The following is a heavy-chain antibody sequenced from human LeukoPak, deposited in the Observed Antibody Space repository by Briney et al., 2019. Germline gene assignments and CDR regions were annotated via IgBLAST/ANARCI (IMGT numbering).Heavy chain of an antibody. CDR1: GFTFSSYS. CDR3: AGALSGGPFDY. D-gene: IGHD2-15*01. J-gene: IGHJ4*02. Sequence: GVLRLSCAASGFTFSSYSMNWVRQAPGKGLEWVSSTSSSSSYIYYADSVKGRFTISRGNAKNSLYLQMNSLRAEDTAVYYCAGALSGGPFDYWGQGTLVTVSS. V-gene: IGHV3-21*01. CDR2: TSSSSSYI.